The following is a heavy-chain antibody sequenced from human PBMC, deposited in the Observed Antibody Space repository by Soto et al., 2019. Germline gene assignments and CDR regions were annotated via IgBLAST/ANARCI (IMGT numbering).Heavy chain of an antibody. CDR2: IIPIFGTA. Sequence: SEEVSFRASWGTFISYAISWGRQAPGQGLEWMGGIIPIFGTANYAQKFQCRVTITADKSTSTAYMELSSLRFEDTAVYYCASGYCSSTSCYGNAFDIWGQGTMVTVSS. V-gene: IGHV1-69*06. D-gene: IGHD2-2*03. CDR3: ASGYCSSTSCYGNAFDI. J-gene: IGHJ3*02. CDR1: WGTFISYA.